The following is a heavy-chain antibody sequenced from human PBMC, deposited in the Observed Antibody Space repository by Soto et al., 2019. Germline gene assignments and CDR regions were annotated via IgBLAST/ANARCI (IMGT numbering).Heavy chain of an antibody. D-gene: IGHD2-8*01. J-gene: IGHJ6*02. CDR1: GYTFTRYG. Sequence: QGQLVQSGAEVKKPGASVKVSCKASGYTFTRYGISWVRQAPGQGLEWMGWISGYNGDTNYAQKFQGRVSMTIDTSTSTAYRELRTLTSDDTDVYYCAKNGQPPYYYYGMDVWGQGTTVTVSS. V-gene: IGHV1-18*01. CDR3: AKNGQPPYYYYGMDV. CDR2: ISGYNGDT.